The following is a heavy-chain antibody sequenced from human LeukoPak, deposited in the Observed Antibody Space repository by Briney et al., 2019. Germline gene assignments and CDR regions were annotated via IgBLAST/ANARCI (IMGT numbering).Heavy chain of an antibody. CDR2: IWYDGSNK. CDR3: ARDLTAIGAFDI. Sequence: GGSLRLSCAASGFTFSSYAMHWVRQAPGKGLEWVAVIWYDGSNKYYADSVKGRFTISRDNSKNTLYLQMNSLRAEDTAVYYCARDLTAIGAFDIWGQGTMVTVSS. V-gene: IGHV3-33*08. J-gene: IGHJ3*02. D-gene: IGHD2-21*02. CDR1: GFTFSSYA.